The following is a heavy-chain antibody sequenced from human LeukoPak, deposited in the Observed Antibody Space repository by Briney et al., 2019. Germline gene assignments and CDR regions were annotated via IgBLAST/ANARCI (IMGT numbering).Heavy chain of an antibody. CDR1: GYTFTGYY. Sequence: ASVKVSCKASGYTFTGYYMHWVRQAPGQGLEWMGWINPNSGGTNYAQKFQGRVTMTRDTSISTAYMELGRLRSDDTAVYYCTSVTIDTANMDVWSKGTTVTVSS. V-gene: IGHV1-2*02. CDR3: TSVTIDTANMDV. CDR2: INPNSGGT. D-gene: IGHD4-11*01. J-gene: IGHJ6*03.